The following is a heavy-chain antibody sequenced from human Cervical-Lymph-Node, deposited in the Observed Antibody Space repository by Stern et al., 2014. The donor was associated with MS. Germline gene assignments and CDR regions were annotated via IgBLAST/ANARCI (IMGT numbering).Heavy chain of an antibody. Sequence: VQLEESGAEVKKPGSSVKVSCKASGGTLNNYAVSWVRQAPGQGLEWIGKTIPFLGIANYAHKFQGRVTLTAAATTSYMEVSSLRSDDTAVYYCARSPDLYDSSGYYFDWGQGTLVTVSS. D-gene: IGHD3-22*01. J-gene: IGHJ4*02. V-gene: IGHV1-69*09. CDR2: TIPFLGIA. CDR3: ARSPDLYDSSGYYFD. CDR1: GGTLNNYA.